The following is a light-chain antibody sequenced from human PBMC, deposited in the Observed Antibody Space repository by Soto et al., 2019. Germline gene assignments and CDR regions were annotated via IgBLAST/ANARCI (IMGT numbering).Light chain of an antibody. CDR1: SSNIATYY. J-gene: IGLJ3*02. Sequence: QSVVTQPPSASGTPGQRVTISCSGSSSNIATYYVDWYQHLLGTAPKLLIYSDSQRPSGVPDRFSASKSGASASLAISGLRSEDEGDYYCASWDARLGAWVFGGGTQLTVL. CDR2: SDS. V-gene: IGLV1-47*02. CDR3: ASWDARLGAWV.